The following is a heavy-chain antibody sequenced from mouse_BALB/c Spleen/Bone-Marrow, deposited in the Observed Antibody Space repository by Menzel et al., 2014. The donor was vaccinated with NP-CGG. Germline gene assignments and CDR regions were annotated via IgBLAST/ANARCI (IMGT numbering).Heavy chain of an antibody. Sequence: VQLQQSGAELVKPGASVKLPCTVSGFNIKDTYIHWMKQRPEQGLEWIGRIDPVNGNSKFDPKFQGKATITADTSSNTAYLQLSSLTSEDTAVYYCARNGNYGAWFAYWGQGTLVTVSA. J-gene: IGHJ3*01. CDR3: ARNGNYGAWFAY. V-gene: IGHV14-3*02. D-gene: IGHD2-1*01. CDR1: GFNIKDTY. CDR2: IDPVNGNS.